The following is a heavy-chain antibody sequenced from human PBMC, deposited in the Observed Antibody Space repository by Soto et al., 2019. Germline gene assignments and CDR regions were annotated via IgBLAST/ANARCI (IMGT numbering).Heavy chain of an antibody. CDR1: GFTFSSYR. Sequence: GGSLRLSCAASGFTFSSYRMHWVRQAPGKDLVWVSHISGDGGSTSYADSVKGRFTISRDNAKNTLYLQMSSLGAEDTALYYCTRDLGHYYDSSGYQVNDYWGQGTLVTVSS. CDR3: TRDLGHYYDSSGYQVNDY. D-gene: IGHD3-22*01. J-gene: IGHJ4*02. V-gene: IGHV3-74*01. CDR2: ISGDGGST.